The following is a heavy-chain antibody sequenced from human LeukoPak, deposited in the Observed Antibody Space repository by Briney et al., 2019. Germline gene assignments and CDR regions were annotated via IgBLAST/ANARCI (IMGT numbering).Heavy chain of an antibody. CDR3: AKGNVDTAMVIGY. Sequence: PGGSLRLSCAASGFTFSSYGMHWVRQAPGNGLEWVAVISYDGSNKYYADSVKDRFTISRDNSKNTLYLQMNSLRAEDTAVYYCAKGNVDTAMVIGYWGQGTLVTVSS. J-gene: IGHJ4*02. V-gene: IGHV3-30*18. CDR2: ISYDGSNK. D-gene: IGHD5-18*01. CDR1: GFTFSSYG.